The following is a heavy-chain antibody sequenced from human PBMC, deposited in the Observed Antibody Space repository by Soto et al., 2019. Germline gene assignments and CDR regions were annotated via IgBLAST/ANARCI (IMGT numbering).Heavy chain of an antibody. V-gene: IGHV1-46*01. Sequence: ASVKVSCKASGYTFTSYYMHWVRQAPGQGLEWMGIINPSGGSTSYAQKFQGRVTMTRDTSTSTVYMELSSLRSEDTAVYYCARSPIGYCSGDSCSELQFDYWGQGTLVTVSS. CDR2: INPSGGST. D-gene: IGHD2-15*01. J-gene: IGHJ4*02. CDR1: GYTFTSYY. CDR3: ARSPIGYCSGDSCSELQFDY.